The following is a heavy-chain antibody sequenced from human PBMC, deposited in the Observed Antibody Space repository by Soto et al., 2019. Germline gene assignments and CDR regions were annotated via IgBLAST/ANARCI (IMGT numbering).Heavy chain of an antibody. V-gene: IGHV4-4*02. CDR3: ARSANFGELAADYYYYGMDV. CDR1: GGSISSSNW. J-gene: IGHJ6*02. Sequence: SETLSLTCAVSGGSISSSNWWSWVRQPPGKGLEWIGEIYHSGSTNYNPSLKSRVTISVDKSKNQFSLKLSSVTAADTAVYYCARSANFGELAADYYYYGMDVWGQGTTVT. D-gene: IGHD3-10*01. CDR2: IYHSGST.